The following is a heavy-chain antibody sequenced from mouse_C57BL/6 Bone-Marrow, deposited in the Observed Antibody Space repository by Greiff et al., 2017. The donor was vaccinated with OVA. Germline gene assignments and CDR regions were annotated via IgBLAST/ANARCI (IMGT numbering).Heavy chain of an antibody. V-gene: IGHV1-81*01. D-gene: IGHD2-10*01. Sequence: VQLQQSGAGLARPGGSVKLSCKASGYTFTSYGISWVRQTTGQGLEWIGEINPRSGNTYYNDNVKGRSTMSGDKASSTAYMELRSLTSEDTAVYYCARRGAYWSIDDWGQGTTVTVSS. CDR2: INPRSGNT. J-gene: IGHJ1*01. CDR1: GYTFTSYG. CDR3: ARRGAYWSIDD.